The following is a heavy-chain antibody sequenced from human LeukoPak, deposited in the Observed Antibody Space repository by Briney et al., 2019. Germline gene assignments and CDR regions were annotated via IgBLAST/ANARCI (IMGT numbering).Heavy chain of an antibody. Sequence: GGSLRLSCAAFGFTFSSYEMNWVRQAPGKGLEWVSYISDSGRTIYYADSVKGRFTISRDNAKNSLYLQMNSLRVEDTAIYYCARSLPYWGQGTLVTVSS. J-gene: IGHJ4*02. CDR3: ARSLPY. CDR1: GFTFSSYE. CDR2: ISDSGRTI. V-gene: IGHV3-48*03.